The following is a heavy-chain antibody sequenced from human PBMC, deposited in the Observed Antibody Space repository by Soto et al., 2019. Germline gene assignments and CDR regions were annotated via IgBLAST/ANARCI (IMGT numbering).Heavy chain of an antibody. CDR1: GGSISPYY. D-gene: IGHD3-16*02. CDR3: ATYTFGGVIVFYYFDY. Sequence: PSETQSVTCTVSGGSISPYYWSWIRQPPGKGLEWIGYIYYSGSTYYNPSLKSRVTISVDTSKNQFSLKLSSVTAADTAVYYCATYTFGGVIVFYYFDYWGQGTLVTVYS. CDR2: IYYSGST. V-gene: IGHV4-59*08. J-gene: IGHJ4*02.